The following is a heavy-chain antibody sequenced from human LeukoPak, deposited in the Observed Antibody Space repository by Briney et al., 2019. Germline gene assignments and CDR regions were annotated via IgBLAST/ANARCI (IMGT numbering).Heavy chain of an antibody. J-gene: IGHJ5*02. V-gene: IGHV1-2*06. Sequence: GASVKVSCKASGYTFTDYYIHWVRQVPGQGLEWMGRVNPNSGVADYAQKFQGRVTMTTDTSTSTAYVELRSLRSDDTAIYYCARALYSDYYSYLNWFDPWGQGTLVTVSS. D-gene: IGHD5-12*01. CDR2: VNPNSGVA. CDR1: GYTFTDYY. CDR3: ARALYSDYYSYLNWFDP.